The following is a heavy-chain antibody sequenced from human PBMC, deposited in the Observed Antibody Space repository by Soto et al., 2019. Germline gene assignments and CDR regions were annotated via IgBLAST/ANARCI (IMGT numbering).Heavy chain of an antibody. CDR2: INHSGST. D-gene: IGHD6-13*01. CDR1: GGSFSGYY. Sequence: SETLSLTCAVYGGSFSGYYWSWIRQPPGKGLEWIGEINHSGSTNYNPSLKSRVTISVDTSKNQFSLKLSSVTAADTAVYYCATGIAAAGPESVSNWFDPWGQGTLVTVSS. J-gene: IGHJ5*02. V-gene: IGHV4-34*01. CDR3: ATGIAAAGPESVSNWFDP.